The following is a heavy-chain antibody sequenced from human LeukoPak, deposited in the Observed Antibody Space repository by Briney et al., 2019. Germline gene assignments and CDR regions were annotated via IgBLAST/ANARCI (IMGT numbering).Heavy chain of an antibody. CDR1: GGSFSGFY. J-gene: IGHJ6*04. CDR3: ARRAYYYGMDV. Sequence: SETLSLTCAVYGGSFSGFYWSWIRQPPGKGLEWIGEINHSGSTNYNPSLKSRVTISVDTSKNQFSLKLSSVTAADTAVYYCARRAYYYGMDVWGKGTTVTVSS. V-gene: IGHV4-34*01. CDR2: INHSGST.